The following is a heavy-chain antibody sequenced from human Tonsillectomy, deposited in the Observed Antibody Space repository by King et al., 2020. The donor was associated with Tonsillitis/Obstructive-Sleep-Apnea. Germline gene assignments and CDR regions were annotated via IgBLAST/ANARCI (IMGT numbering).Heavy chain of an antibody. CDR1: GFSLSTSGVG. V-gene: IGHV2-5*02. CDR3: ANSARIMIFGAESDY. CDR2: IYWDDDR. J-gene: IGHJ4*02. Sequence: LKESGPTLVKPTETLTLTCTFSGFSLSTSGVGVGWIRQPPGKALEWLALIYWDDDRRYSPSLKRRLTITKDTSKKQVVLTMTNMDPVDTATYYCANSARIMIFGAESDYWGQGTLVAVSS. D-gene: IGHD3/OR15-3a*01.